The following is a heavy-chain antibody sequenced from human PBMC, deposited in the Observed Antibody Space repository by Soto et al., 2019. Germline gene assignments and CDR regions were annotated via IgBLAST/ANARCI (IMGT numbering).Heavy chain of an antibody. J-gene: IGHJ4*02. V-gene: IGHV3-74*03. CDR1: GFTFNNFW. D-gene: IGHD3-10*01. Sequence: PGGSLRLSCAASGFTFNNFWMHWARPVPGRGPEWVSRVNREGTSTTYADSVKGRFTISRDNAKNMLFLQMSSLRVEDAAVYYCARVGGGSGNYDYWGRGTQVTVSS. CDR2: VNREGTST. CDR3: ARVGGGSGNYDY.